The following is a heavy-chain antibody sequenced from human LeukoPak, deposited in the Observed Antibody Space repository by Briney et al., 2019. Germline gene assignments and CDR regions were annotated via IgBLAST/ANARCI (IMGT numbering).Heavy chain of an antibody. CDR3: ARGRYYLDS. CDR1: GFTFSTYW. V-gene: IGHV3-74*01. CDR2: FNSDGRST. J-gene: IGHJ4*02. D-gene: IGHD4-17*01. Sequence: GSLRLSCAASGFTFSTYWMHWVRQAPGKGLVWVSRFNSDGRSTYYADSVKGRFTISRDNAKNTLYLRMNSLRAEDTAVYYCARGRYYLDSWGQGTLVTVSS.